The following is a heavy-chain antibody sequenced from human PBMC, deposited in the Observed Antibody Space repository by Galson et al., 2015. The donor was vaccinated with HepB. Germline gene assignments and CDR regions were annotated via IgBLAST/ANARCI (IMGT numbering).Heavy chain of an antibody. CDR2: RKLDGSDK. D-gene: IGHD6-13*01. CDR1: GFIFGSYW. Sequence: SLRLSCAASGFIFGSYWMSWVRQAPGKGREWVANRKLDGSDKYYVDSLKGRFTISRDNAKNSLYLQMNNLRAEDTAIHYCAKDDAGIGMSYWGRGTLVTVFS. CDR3: AKDDAGIGMSY. V-gene: IGHV3-7*03. J-gene: IGHJ4*02.